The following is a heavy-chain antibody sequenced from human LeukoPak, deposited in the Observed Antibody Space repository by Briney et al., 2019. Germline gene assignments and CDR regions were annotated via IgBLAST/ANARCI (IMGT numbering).Heavy chain of an antibody. CDR1: GGTFSSYT. J-gene: IGHJ5*02. CDR2: IIPILGIA. V-gene: IGHV1-69*04. D-gene: IGHD3-3*01. Sequence: ASVKVSCKASGGTFSSYTISWVRQAPGQGLEWMGRIIPILGIANYAQKFQGRVTITADKSTITAYMELSSLRSEDTNEYYCARDPLWAQIFTTKRNFDLWGQGTLVTVSS. CDR3: ARDPLWAQIFTTKRNFDL.